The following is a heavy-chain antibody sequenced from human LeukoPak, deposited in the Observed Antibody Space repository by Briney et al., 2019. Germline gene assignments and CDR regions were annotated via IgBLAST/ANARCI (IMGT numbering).Heavy chain of an antibody. J-gene: IGHJ6*03. D-gene: IGHD6-6*01. CDR2: IIPIFGTA. Sequence: GASVKVSCKASGGTFSSYAISWVRQAPGQGLEWMGGIIPIFGTANYAQKFQGRVTITADESTSTAYMELSRLRSEDTAVYYCASAPDSSSTYYYYYMDVWGKGTTVTVSS. CDR3: ASAPDSSSTYYYYYMDV. CDR1: GGTFSSYA. V-gene: IGHV1-69*13.